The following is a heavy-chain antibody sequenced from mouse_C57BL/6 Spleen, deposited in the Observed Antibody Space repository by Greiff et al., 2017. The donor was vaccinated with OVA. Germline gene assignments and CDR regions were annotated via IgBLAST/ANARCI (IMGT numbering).Heavy chain of an antibody. V-gene: IGHV1-66*01. CDR1: GYSFTSYY. CDR2: IYPGSGNT. CDR3: ARGEGYFDY. J-gene: IGHJ2*01. Sequence: QVQLKESGPELVKPGASVKISCKASGYSFTSYYIHWVKQRPGQGLEWIGWIYPGSGNTKYNEKFKGKATLTADTSSSTAYMQLSSLTSEDSAVYYCARGEGYFDYWGQGTTLTVSS.